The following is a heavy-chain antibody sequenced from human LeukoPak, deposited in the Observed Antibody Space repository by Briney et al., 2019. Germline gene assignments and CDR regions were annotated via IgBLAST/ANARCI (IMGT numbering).Heavy chain of an antibody. D-gene: IGHD1-26*01. CDR2: IRQDGSEK. V-gene: IGHV3-7*03. Sequence: GGSLRLSCAASGFTFSSYWMSWVRQAPGKGLEWVANIRQDGSEKYYADSVKGRFTISRDNAKNSLYLQMNSLRAEDTALYYCAKGPGATPALARFDYWGQGTLVTVSS. CDR3: AKGPGATPALARFDY. CDR1: GFTFSSYW. J-gene: IGHJ4*02.